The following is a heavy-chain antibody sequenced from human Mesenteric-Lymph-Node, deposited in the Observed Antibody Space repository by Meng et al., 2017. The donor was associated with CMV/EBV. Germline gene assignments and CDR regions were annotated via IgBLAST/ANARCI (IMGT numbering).Heavy chain of an antibody. J-gene: IGHJ5*02. D-gene: IGHD2-2*01. CDR2: ISANNGNT. CDR1: GYTFTNYG. CDR3: ASKPTSFPFDP. Sequence: ASVKVSCKASGYTFTNYGIIWVRQAPGQGLEWMGWISANNGNTDYAQNLQGRVTMTTDTSTSTAYMELRSLRSDDTAVYYCASKPTSFPFDPWGQETLVTVSS. V-gene: IGHV1-18*01.